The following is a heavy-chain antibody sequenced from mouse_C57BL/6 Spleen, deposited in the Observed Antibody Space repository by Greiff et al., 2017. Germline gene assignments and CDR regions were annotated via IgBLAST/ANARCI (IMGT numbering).Heavy chain of an antibody. CDR2: ISSGGSYT. Sequence: DVKLVESGGDLVKPGGSLKLSCAASGFTFSSYGMSWVRQTPDKRLEWVATISSGGSYTYYPDSVKGRFTISRDNAKNTLYLQMSSLKSEDTAMXYCARRGLPRFAYWGQGTLVTVSA. CDR3: ARRGLPRFAY. CDR1: GFTFSSYG. V-gene: IGHV5-6*02. J-gene: IGHJ3*01. D-gene: IGHD5-5*01.